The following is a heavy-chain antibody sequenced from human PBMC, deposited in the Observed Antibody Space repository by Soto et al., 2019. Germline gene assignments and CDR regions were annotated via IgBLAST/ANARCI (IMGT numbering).Heavy chain of an antibody. J-gene: IGHJ6*02. CDR1: GVSISGSRYY. Sequence: SETLSLTCTVSGVSISGSRYYWGWIRQPPGRGLEWIGNIYYSGSTYYTPALKSRVTLSVDTSKNQFSLNLNSVTAADTAVYYCARGGIPPSGYGIAYAMDVWGQGTTVTVSS. D-gene: IGHD1-26*01. CDR3: ARGGIPPSGYGIAYAMDV. V-gene: IGHV4-39*02. CDR2: IYYSGST.